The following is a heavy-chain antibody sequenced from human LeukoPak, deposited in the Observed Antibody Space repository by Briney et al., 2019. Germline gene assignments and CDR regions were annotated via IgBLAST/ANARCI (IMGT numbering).Heavy chain of an antibody. J-gene: IGHJ1*01. CDR3: ARDWEGATKDIEYFQH. Sequence: GASVKVSCKASGYTFTSYGISWVRQAPGQGLEWMGWINPNSGGTNYAQKFQGRVTMTRDTSISTAYMELSRLRSDDTAVYYCARDWEGATKDIEYFQHWGQGTLVTVSS. D-gene: IGHD1-26*01. CDR1: GYTFTSYG. CDR2: INPNSGGT. V-gene: IGHV1-2*02.